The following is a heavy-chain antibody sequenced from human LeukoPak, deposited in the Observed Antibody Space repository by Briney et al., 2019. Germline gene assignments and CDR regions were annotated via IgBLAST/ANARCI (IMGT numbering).Heavy chain of an antibody. CDR1: GGSISSSSYY. J-gene: IGHJ4*02. CDR2: IYYSGST. Sequence: SETLSLTCTVSGGSISSSSYYWGWIRQPPGKGLEWIGSIYYSGSTYYNPSLKSRVTISVDTSKNQFSLKLSSVTAADTAVYYCARRDYDFWSGSFDYWGQGTLVTVSS. CDR3: ARRDYDFWSGSFDY. V-gene: IGHV4-39*01. D-gene: IGHD3-3*01.